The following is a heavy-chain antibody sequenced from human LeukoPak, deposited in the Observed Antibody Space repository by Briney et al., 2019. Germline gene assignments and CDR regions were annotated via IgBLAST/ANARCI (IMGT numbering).Heavy chain of an antibody. Sequence: PSETLSLTCTVSGGSISSYYWSWIRQPPGKGLEWTGYIYYSGSTNYNPSLKSRVTISVDTSKNQFSLKLSSVTAADTAVYYCARGPYSGYIHYWGQGTLVTVSS. J-gene: IGHJ4*02. CDR2: IYYSGST. CDR3: ARGPYSGYIHY. V-gene: IGHV4-59*01. D-gene: IGHD5-12*01. CDR1: GGSISSYY.